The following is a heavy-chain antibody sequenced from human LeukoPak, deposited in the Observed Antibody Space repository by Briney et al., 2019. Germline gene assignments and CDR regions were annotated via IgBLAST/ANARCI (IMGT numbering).Heavy chain of an antibody. CDR1: GFTFSSYE. CDR2: ISSSGSTI. Sequence: GGSLRLSCAASGFTFSSYEMNWVRQAPGEGVEGVSYISSSGSTIYYADSVKGRFTISRDNAKNSLYLQMNSLRAEDTAVYYCARLCGGDCYHFDYWGQGTLVTVSS. J-gene: IGHJ4*02. CDR3: ARLCGGDCYHFDY. V-gene: IGHV3-48*03. D-gene: IGHD2-21*02.